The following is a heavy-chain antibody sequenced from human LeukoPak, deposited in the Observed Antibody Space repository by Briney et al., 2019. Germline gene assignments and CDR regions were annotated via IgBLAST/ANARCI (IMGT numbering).Heavy chain of an antibody. CDR2: IDRDGTTT. CDR3: ASDLKWNQIDY. Sequence: GGSLRLSCAASGFAFNTHWMHWVRQAPGKGLVWVSRIDRDGTTTNYADSVKGRFTISRDNAKNTLYLQMNSLRAEDTAVYFCASDLKWNQIDYWGQGSLVTVSS. J-gene: IGHJ4*02. D-gene: IGHD1-20*01. V-gene: IGHV3-74*01. CDR1: GFAFNTHW.